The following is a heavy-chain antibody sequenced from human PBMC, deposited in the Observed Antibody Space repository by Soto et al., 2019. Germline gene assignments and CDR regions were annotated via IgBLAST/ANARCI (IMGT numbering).Heavy chain of an antibody. Sequence: QVQLVQSGAEVKKPGSSVKVSCKASGGTFSNYAITWVRQAPGQGLEWVARIIPIFGTTNVTQKFQGRVTITADESTTTAYMELSGLKSDVTAVYYCAKDGGADGYCGNWLDPWGQGTLVTVSS. J-gene: IGHJ5*02. CDR1: GGTFSNYA. V-gene: IGHV1-69*15. D-gene: IGHD5-12*01. CDR3: AKDGGADGYCGNWLDP. CDR2: IIPIFGTT.